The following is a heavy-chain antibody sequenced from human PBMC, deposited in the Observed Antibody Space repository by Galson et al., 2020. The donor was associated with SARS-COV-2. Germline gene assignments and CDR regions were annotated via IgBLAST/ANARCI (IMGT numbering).Heavy chain of an antibody. CDR3: ARPFYGSGSYWPG. Sequence: SETLSLPCTVSSGSISSSTHYWGWIRQPPGKGLEWIGSIYYSGKTYYNPSLKSRVTISVDTSKNQFSLRLSSVTAADTAVDYCARPFYGSGSYWPGWGQGTLVIVSS. CDR2: IYYSGKT. CDR1: SGSISSSTHY. D-gene: IGHD3-10*01. V-gene: IGHV4-39*01. J-gene: IGHJ1*01.